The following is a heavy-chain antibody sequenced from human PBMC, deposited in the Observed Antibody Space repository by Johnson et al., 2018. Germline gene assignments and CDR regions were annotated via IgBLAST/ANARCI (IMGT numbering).Heavy chain of an antibody. CDR3: TRDGNVLTGRYFDY. V-gene: IGHV3-49*03. CDR2: IRSKAYGGTT. Sequence: VQLQESGGGLVQPGGSLRLSCTASGFTFGDYAMTWFRQAPGKGLEWVGFIRSKAYGGTTQYAASVKGRFTISRDDSKSIAYLQMNSLKTEDTAVYYCTRDGNVLTGRYFDYWGQGTLVTVSS. J-gene: IGHJ4*02. D-gene: IGHD3-9*01. CDR1: GFTFGDYA.